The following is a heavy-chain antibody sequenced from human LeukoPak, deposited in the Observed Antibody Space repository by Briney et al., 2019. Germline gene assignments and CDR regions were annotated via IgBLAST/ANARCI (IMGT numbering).Heavy chain of an antibody. J-gene: IGHJ4*02. CDR1: GFTVSTNC. Sequence: GGSLGLSCAASGFTVSTNCMTCVRQAPGKGLEWVSTIYSGGTTYYPPSVMGRFTISRHNSRNTLYLQMNSLRAEDTAVYYCARVDTVMAYYFDLWGQGTLVTVSS. CDR3: ARVDTVMAYYFDL. CDR2: IYSGGTT. D-gene: IGHD5-18*01. V-gene: IGHV3-53*04.